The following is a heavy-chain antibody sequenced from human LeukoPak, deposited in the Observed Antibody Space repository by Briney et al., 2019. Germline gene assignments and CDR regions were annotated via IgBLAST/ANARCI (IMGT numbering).Heavy chain of an antibody. V-gene: IGHV3-74*01. Sequence: GGPLRLSCAASGFTFSSYWMHWVRQAPGKGLVWVSRINSDGSSTRYADSVKGRFTISRDNAKNTLYLQMNSLRAEDTAVYYCAKRPPSGSYYFDYWGQGTLVTVSS. J-gene: IGHJ4*02. CDR2: INSDGSST. CDR1: GFTFSSYW. D-gene: IGHD1-26*01. CDR3: AKRPPSGSYYFDY.